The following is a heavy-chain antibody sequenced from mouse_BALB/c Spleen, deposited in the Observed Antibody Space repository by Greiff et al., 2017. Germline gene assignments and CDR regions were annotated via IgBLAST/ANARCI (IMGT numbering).Heavy chain of an antibody. CDR2: INPGSGGT. V-gene: IGHV1-54*01. D-gene: IGHD2-1*01. CDR1: GYAFTNYL. Sequence: VKLQQSGAELVRPGTSVKVSCKASGYAFTNYLIEWVKQRPGQGLEWIGVINPGSGGTNYNEKFKGKATLTADKSSSTAYMQLSSLTSDDSAVYFCAREGAYGNLFDYWGQGTTLTVSS. CDR3: AREGAYGNLFDY. J-gene: IGHJ2*01.